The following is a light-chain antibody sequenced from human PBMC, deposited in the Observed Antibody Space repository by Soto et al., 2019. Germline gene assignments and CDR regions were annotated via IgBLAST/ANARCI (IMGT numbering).Light chain of an antibody. J-gene: IGLJ2*01. V-gene: IGLV2-8*01. CDR3: SSYAGSKNLI. Sequence: QSALTQPPSASGSPGQSVTISCTGTSSDIGGYNSVSWYQQYPGKAPKLMIYEVSKRPSGVPDRFSASKSDNTASLTVSGLQAEDEAEYYCSSYAGSKNLIFGGGTKVTVL. CDR1: SSDIGGYNS. CDR2: EVS.